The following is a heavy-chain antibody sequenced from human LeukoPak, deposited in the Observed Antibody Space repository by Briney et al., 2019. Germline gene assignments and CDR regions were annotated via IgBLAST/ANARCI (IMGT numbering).Heavy chain of an antibody. Sequence: PGGSLRLSCAASGFTFSRYAMTWVRQAPGKGLEWVSSIPVSGDPTYYADSVRGRFTVSRDNSKSSLYLQMNGLRAEDTALYYCAKDPNGDYVGAFDMWAKEQWSPSPQ. D-gene: IGHD4-17*01. V-gene: IGHV3-23*01. CDR2: IPVSGDPT. CDR3: AKDPNGDYVGAFDM. CDR1: GFTFSRYA. J-gene: IGHJ3*02.